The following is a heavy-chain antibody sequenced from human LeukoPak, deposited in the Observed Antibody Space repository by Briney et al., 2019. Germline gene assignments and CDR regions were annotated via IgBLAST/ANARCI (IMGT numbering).Heavy chain of an antibody. CDR3: ARYQPSGTYSEHFDY. J-gene: IGHJ4*02. CDR1: GYTFTSYG. V-gene: IGHV1-18*01. D-gene: IGHD1-26*01. Sequence: ASVTVSCTASGYTFTSYGISWVRQAPGQGREWMGWISTYNGNTNYARKLQGRVTMTTDTSTNTAYMELRSLRSDDTAVYYCARYQPSGTYSEHFDYWGQGTLVTVSS. CDR2: ISTYNGNT.